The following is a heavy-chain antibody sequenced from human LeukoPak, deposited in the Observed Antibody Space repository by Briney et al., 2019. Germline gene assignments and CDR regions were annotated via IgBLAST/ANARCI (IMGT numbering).Heavy chain of an antibody. D-gene: IGHD2-2*01. J-gene: IGHJ4*02. V-gene: IGHV3-20*01. CDR3: ARGGFGGAAIIFDY. Sequence: GGSLRLSCAASGFTFDDYGMSWVRQAPGKGLEWVSGTNWNGGSTGYADSVKGRFTISRDNAKNSLYLQMNSLRAEDTALYHCARGGFGGAAIIFDYWGQGTLVTVSS. CDR1: GFTFDDYG. CDR2: TNWNGGST.